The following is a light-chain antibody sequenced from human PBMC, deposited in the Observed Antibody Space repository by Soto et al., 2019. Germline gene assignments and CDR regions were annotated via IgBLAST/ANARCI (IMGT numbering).Light chain of an antibody. CDR1: QGISSR. CDR2: RTS. V-gene: IGKV1-12*01. Sequence: DIQMTQSPSSVSASVGERVTITCRASQGISSRLAWYQQKPGKAPKLLMYRTSTLQSGVPSRFSGSGSGTDFTLTISSLQPEDFATYYCQQGNSFPYTFGQGTRLEIK. CDR3: QQGNSFPYT. J-gene: IGKJ2*01.